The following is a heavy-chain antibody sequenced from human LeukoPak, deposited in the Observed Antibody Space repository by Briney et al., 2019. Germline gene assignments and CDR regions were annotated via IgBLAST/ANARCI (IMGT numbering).Heavy chain of an antibody. CDR2: ISGSGGST. D-gene: IGHD5-24*01. V-gene: IGHV3-23*01. CDR3: AKDPISNDNP. Sequence: PGGSLRLSCAASGFTFSTYAMSWVRQAPRKGLEWVSAISGSGGSTYYADSVKGRFTISRDNSKNTLYLQMNSLRAKDTAVYYCAKDPISNDNPWGQGTLVTVSS. J-gene: IGHJ5*02. CDR1: GFTFSTYA.